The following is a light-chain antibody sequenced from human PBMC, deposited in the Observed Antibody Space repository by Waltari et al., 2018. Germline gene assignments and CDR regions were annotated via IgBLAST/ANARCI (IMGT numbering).Light chain of an antibody. J-gene: IGLJ3*02. Sequence: QSALTQSASVSGSPGQSITISCTGTSSDVGAFNFFPWFQQHPGKAPKLMISDVSNWPSGVSNRFSGSKSGNSASLTISGLQAEDEAGYYCFSHTRSGASVFGGGTKLTVL. CDR1: SSDVGAFNF. CDR3: FSHTRSGASV. CDR2: DVS. V-gene: IGLV2-14*01.